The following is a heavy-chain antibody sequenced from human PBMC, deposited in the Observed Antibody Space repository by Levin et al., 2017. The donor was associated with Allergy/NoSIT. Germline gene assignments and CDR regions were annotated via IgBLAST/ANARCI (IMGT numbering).Heavy chain of an antibody. CDR3: ARQLGNFWSGYNYFDY. CDR1: GFTFSSYE. J-gene: IGHJ4*02. V-gene: IGHV3-48*03. D-gene: IGHD3-3*01. Sequence: GESLKISCAASGFTFSSYEMNWVRRAPGKGLEWVSYISSTGSTIYSADSVKGRFTISRDNAKNSLYLHLNSLRAEDTAVYYCARQLGNFWSGYNYFDYWGQGTLVTVSS. CDR2: ISSTGSTI.